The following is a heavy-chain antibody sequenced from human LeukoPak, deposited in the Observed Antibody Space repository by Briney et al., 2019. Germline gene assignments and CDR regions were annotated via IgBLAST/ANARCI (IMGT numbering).Heavy chain of an antibody. Sequence: PGGSLRLSCAASGLTVSSNYMSWVRQAPGKGLEWVSVIYSGGNTDYADSVKGRFTISRDNSQNTLYLQMNSLRAEDTAVYYCAGRTDFVITYWGQGTLVTVSS. CDR2: IYSGGNT. J-gene: IGHJ4*02. CDR3: AGRTDFVITY. V-gene: IGHV3-53*01. CDR1: GLTVSSNY. D-gene: IGHD5-24*01.